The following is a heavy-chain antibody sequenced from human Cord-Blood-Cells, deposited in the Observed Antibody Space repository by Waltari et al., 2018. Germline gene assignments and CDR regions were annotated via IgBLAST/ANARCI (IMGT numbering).Heavy chain of an antibody. D-gene: IGHD2-2*01. CDR2: INTNTGNP. V-gene: IGHV7-4-1*02. J-gene: IGHJ6*02. CDR3: ARDGDIVVVPAARKYGMDV. Sequence: QVQLVQSGSALKKPGASVKVSCKASGYTFTSYAMNWVRQAPGQGLEWMGWINTNTGNPTYAQGFTGRFVFSLDTSVSTAYLQISSLKAEDTAVYYCARDGDIVVVPAARKYGMDVWGQGTTVTVSS. CDR1: GYTFTSYA.